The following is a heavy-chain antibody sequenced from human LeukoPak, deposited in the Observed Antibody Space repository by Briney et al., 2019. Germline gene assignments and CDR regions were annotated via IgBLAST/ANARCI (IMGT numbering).Heavy chain of an antibody. CDR2: ISYDGSNK. V-gene: IGHV3-30-3*01. CDR3: ARSDDSSYRPWF. J-gene: IGHJ4*02. Sequence: GGSLRLSCAASGFTFSSYAMHWVRQAPGKGLEWVAVISYDGSNKYYADSLKGRFTISRDNSKNTLYLQMNSLRAEDTAVYYCARSDDSSYRPWFWGQGTLVTVSS. D-gene: IGHD3-22*01. CDR1: GFTFSSYA.